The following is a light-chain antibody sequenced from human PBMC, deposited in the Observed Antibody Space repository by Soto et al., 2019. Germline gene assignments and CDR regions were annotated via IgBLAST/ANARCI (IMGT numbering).Light chain of an antibody. CDR3: ASWDDSLRGYV. V-gene: IGLV1-47*01. J-gene: IGLJ1*01. CDR1: SSNIGSNY. Sequence: QSVLTQPPSASGTPGQRVTISCSGRSSNIGSNYVSWFQHLPGTAPKVLIYRSHQRPSGVPVRFSGSTSGTSASLAISGLRCEDEADYYCASWDDSLRGYVFGTGTKLTVL. CDR2: RSH.